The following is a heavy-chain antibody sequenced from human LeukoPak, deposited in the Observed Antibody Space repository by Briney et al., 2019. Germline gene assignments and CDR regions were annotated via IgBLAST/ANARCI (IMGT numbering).Heavy chain of an antibody. CDR3: ARDGSSSLYHYYGMDV. CDR2: IYYSGST. V-gene: IGHV4-59*01. CDR1: GGSISSYY. Sequence: PSETLSLTCTVSGGSISSYYWSWIRQPPGKGLEWIGYIYYSGSTNYNPSLKSRVTISVDTSKNQFSLKLSSVTAADTAVYYCARDGSSSLYHYYGMDVWGQGTTVTVSS. D-gene: IGHD6-6*01. J-gene: IGHJ6*02.